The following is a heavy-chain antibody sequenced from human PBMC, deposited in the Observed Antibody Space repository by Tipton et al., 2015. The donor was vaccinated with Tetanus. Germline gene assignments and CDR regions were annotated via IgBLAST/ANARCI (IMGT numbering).Heavy chain of an antibody. CDR1: GFTFFDYS. V-gene: IGHV3-21*01. D-gene: IGHD3-10*01. Sequence: SLRLSCAASGFTFFDYSMNWVRQAPGKGLEWVPSISGSGNYIYYADSVKGRFTISRANAKNSLYLQMNSLRADGTAVYYCTRDHRPTSRGSESYYYYGMDVWGQGTTVTVSS. CDR2: ISGSGNYI. J-gene: IGHJ6*02. CDR3: TRDHRPTSRGSESYYYYGMDV.